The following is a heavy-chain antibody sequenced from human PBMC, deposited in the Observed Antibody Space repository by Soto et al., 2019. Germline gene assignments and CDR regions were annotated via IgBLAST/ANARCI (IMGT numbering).Heavy chain of an antibody. D-gene: IGHD4-17*01. J-gene: IGHJ4*02. CDR1: GGSISSYY. V-gene: IGHV4-59*08. Sequence: PSETLSLTCTVSGGSISSYYWSWIRQPPGKGLEWIGYIYYSGSTNYNPSLKSRVTISVDTSKNQLSLKLSSVTAAVTAVYYCARRYGYYLDYWGQGALVTVSS. CDR3: ARRYGYYLDY. CDR2: IYYSGST.